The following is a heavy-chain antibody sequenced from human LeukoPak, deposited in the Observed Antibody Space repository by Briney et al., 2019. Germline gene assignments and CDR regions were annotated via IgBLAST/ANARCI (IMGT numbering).Heavy chain of an antibody. J-gene: IGHJ6*03. Sequence: GGSLRLSCAASGFTFSNAWMSWVRQAPGEGLEWVGRIKSKTDGGTTDYAAPVKGRFTISRDDSKNTLYLQMNSLKIEDTAVYYCTTGLGSSSSRDYYYYYMDVWGKGTTVTVSS. CDR3: TTGLGSSSSRDYYYYYMDV. D-gene: IGHD6-6*01. V-gene: IGHV3-15*01. CDR1: GFTFSNAW. CDR2: IKSKTDGGTT.